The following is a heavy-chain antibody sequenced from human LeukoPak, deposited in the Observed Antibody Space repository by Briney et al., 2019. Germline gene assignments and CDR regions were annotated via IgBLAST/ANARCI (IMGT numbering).Heavy chain of an antibody. CDR3: ARATSGYHDYFDY. Sequence: ASVKVSCKASGYTFTGYYMHWVRQAPGQGLEWMGWINPNSGGTNYAQKFQGRVTMTRDTSISTAYMELSRLRSDDTAVYYCARATSGYHDYFDYWGQGTLVTVSS. V-gene: IGHV1-2*02. D-gene: IGHD3-22*01. CDR1: GYTFTGYY. J-gene: IGHJ4*02. CDR2: INPNSGGT.